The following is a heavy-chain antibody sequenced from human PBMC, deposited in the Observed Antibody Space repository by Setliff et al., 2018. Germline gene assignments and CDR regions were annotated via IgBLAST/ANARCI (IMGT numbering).Heavy chain of an antibody. J-gene: IGHJ4*02. Sequence: GGSLRLSCGASGFSFSSYWMTWVRQAPGKGLEWVANIKQDGNEKHYVDSVMGRFTISRDNANNSLYLQMNSLRAEDTAVYYCARIRWAPFHDAFDIWGEYWGQGTLITVSS. D-gene: IGHD3-16*01. CDR1: GFSFSSYW. CDR2: IKQDGNEK. CDR3: ARIRWAPFHDAFDIWGEY. V-gene: IGHV3-7*01.